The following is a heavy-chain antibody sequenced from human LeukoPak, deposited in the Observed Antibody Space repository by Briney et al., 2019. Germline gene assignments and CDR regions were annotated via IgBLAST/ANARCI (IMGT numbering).Heavy chain of an antibody. CDR2: ISAYNGNT. D-gene: IGHD6-19*01. Sequence: ASVEVSCKASGYTFTSYGISWVRQAPGQGLEWMGWISAYNGNTNYAQKLQGRVTMTTDTSTSTAYMELRSLRSDDTAVYYCARYSAVAGTWYFDYWGQGTLVTVSS. V-gene: IGHV1-18*01. CDR3: ARYSAVAGTWYFDY. CDR1: GYTFTSYG. J-gene: IGHJ4*02.